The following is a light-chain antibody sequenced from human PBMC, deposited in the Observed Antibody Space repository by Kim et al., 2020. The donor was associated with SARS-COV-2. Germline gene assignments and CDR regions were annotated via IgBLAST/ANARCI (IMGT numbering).Light chain of an antibody. CDR2: DVS. CDR1: SGDVVYYNS. V-gene: IGLV2-14*04. Sequence: TTSGTVTSGDVVYYNSVSEDQQHPGKAPKLIMYDVSERASGVSNRFSGSQSGNTASLTISGLRAEDEADYYCNSHTTSSTYVFGSGTKVTVL. CDR3: NSHTTSSTYV. J-gene: IGLJ1*01.